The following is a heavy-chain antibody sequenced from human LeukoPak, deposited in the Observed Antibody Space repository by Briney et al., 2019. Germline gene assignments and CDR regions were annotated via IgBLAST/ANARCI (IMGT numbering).Heavy chain of an antibody. CDR2: IKQDGSDT. CDR3: AREHSSHFP. J-gene: IGHJ4*02. V-gene: IGHV3-7*01. Sequence: GGSLRLSCAGSGFTFGNSWMNWFRQAPGKGLEWVAHIKQDGSDTYVDSVKGRFTISRDIAKTSLFLHMNSLTTEDSAVYYCAREHSSHFPWRQGIVDTVSS. D-gene: IGHD3-3*02. CDR1: GFTFGNSW.